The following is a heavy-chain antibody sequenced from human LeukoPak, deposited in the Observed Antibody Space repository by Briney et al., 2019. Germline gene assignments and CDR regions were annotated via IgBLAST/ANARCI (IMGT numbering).Heavy chain of an antibody. V-gene: IGHV3-30*03. D-gene: IGHD1-26*01. CDR1: GFTFSSYG. CDR3: ARLGTGIVGARGLYYFDY. Sequence: GGSLRLSCAASGFTFSSYGMHWVRQAPGKGLEWVAVISYDGSNKYYADSVKGRFTISRDNSKNTLYLQMNSLRAEDTAVYYCARLGTGIVGARGLYYFDYWGQGTLVTVSS. CDR2: ISYDGSNK. J-gene: IGHJ4*02.